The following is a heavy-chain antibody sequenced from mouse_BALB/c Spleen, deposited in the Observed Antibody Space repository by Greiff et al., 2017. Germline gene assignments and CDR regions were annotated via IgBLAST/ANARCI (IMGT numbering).Heavy chain of an antibody. CDR3: ARNYGSYAMDY. V-gene: IGHV1-20*02. Sequence: GQLQQSGPELVKPGASVKISCKASGYSFTGYFMNWVMQSHGKSLEWIGRINPYNGDTFYNQKFKGKATLTVDKSSSTAHMELRSLASEDSAVYYCARNYGSYAMDYWGQGTSVTVSS. J-gene: IGHJ4*01. D-gene: IGHD1-1*01. CDR1: GYSFTGYF. CDR2: INPYNGDT.